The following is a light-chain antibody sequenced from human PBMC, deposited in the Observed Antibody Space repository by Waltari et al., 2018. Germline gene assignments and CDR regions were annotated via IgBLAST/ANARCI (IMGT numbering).Light chain of an antibody. Sequence: QSVLTQPPSASGTPGQEVTIPCSGSSPDIGRNTVNWHQHLPGTAPTLLIYMNNQRPSGVPDRFSGSKSGTSASLTITGLQSEDEADYYCAAWDDTLRHYVFGSGTKVTVL. J-gene: IGLJ1*01. V-gene: IGLV1-44*01. CDR1: SPDIGRNT. CDR2: MNN. CDR3: AAWDDTLRHYV.